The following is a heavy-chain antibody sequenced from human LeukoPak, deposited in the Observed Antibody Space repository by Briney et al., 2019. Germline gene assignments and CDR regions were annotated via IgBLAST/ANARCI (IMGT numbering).Heavy chain of an antibody. J-gene: IGHJ6*02. Sequence: ASVKVSCKVSGYTLTELSMHWVRQAPGKGLGWMGGFDPEDGETIYAQKFQGRVTMTEDTSTDTAYMELSSLRSEDTAVYYCATLNSGNTPYYYYGMDVWAKGPRSPSP. D-gene: IGHD3-10*01. CDR2: FDPEDGET. V-gene: IGHV1-24*01. CDR3: ATLNSGNTPYYYYGMDV. CDR1: GYTLTELS.